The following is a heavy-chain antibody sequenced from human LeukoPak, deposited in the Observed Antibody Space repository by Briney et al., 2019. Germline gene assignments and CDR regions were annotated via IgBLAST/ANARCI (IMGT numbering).Heavy chain of an antibody. CDR3: TTAGMTYYYGSSGYYYADY. Sequence: GGSLRLSCAASGFTFSNAWMSWVRQAPGKGLEWVGRIKSKTDGGTTDYAAPVKGRFTISRDDSKNTLYLQMNSLKTEDTAVYYCTTAGMTYYYGSSGYYYADYWGQGTLVTVSS. D-gene: IGHD3-22*01. J-gene: IGHJ4*02. CDR2: IKSKTDGGTT. V-gene: IGHV3-15*01. CDR1: GFTFSNAW.